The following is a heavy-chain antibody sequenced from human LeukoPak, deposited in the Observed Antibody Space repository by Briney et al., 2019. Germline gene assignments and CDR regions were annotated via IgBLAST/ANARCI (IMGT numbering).Heavy chain of an antibody. CDR1: GGSISSSSYY. J-gene: IGHJ3*02. CDR3: ARPNIVVVPAAIDLDAFDI. CDR2: IYYSGST. Sequence: SETLSLTCTVSGGSISSSSYYWGWIRQPPGKGLEWIGSIYYSGSTYYNPSLKSRVTISVDTSKNQFSLKLSSVTAADTAVYYCARPNIVVVPAAIDLDAFDIWGQGTMVTVSS. V-gene: IGHV4-39*01. D-gene: IGHD2-2*01.